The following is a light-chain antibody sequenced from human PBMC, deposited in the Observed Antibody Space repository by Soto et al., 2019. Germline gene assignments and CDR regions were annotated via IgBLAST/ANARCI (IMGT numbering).Light chain of an antibody. V-gene: IGLV1-44*01. J-gene: IGLJ2*01. CDR2: SNN. CDR3: VAWDDSLNGYVV. Sequence: QSVLTXPPSASGTPGQRFTISCSGSSSNIGSNTLNWYQQLPGTAPKLVIYSNNQRPSGVPDRFSGSKSGTSASLAISGLQSEDEADYYCVAWDDSLNGYVVFGGGTKVTGL. CDR1: SSNIGSNT.